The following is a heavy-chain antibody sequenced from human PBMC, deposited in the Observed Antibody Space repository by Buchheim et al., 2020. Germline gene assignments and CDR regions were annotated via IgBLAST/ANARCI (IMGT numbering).Heavy chain of an antibody. J-gene: IGHJ6*02. Sequence: QVQLQQWGAGLLKPSETLSLTCAVSGGSFSGYYWSWIRQPPGKGLEWIGEINHSGSTNYNPSLKSRVTISVDTSKNQFYFKLSSVTAADTAVYYCAREDDYHYYGMDVWGQGTT. D-gene: IGHD2-15*01. CDR1: GGSFSGYY. CDR2: INHSGST. CDR3: AREDDYHYYGMDV. V-gene: IGHV4-34*01.